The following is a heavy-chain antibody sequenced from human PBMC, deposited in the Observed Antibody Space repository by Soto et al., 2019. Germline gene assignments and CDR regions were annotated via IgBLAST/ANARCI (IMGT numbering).Heavy chain of an antibody. D-gene: IGHD6-13*01. J-gene: IGHJ6*03. V-gene: IGHV4-59*01. CDR2: IYYSGST. Sequence: QVQLQESGPGLVKPSETLSLTCTVSGGSISSYYWSWIRQPPGKGLEWIGYIYYSGSTNYNPSLKSRVTISVDTSKNQLSLKLSSVTAADTAVYYCARDARIAAAGTNYYYYYMDVWGKGTTVTVSS. CDR1: GGSISSYY. CDR3: ARDARIAAAGTNYYYYYMDV.